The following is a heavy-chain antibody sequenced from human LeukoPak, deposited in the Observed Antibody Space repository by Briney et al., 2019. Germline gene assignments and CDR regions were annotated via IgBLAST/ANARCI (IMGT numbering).Heavy chain of an antibody. V-gene: IGHV1-2*04. Sequence: ASVKVSCKASGYTFTGYYMHWVRQAPGQGLEWMGWINPNSGGTNYAQKFQGWVTMTRDTSISTAYMELSRLRSDDTAVYYCARGGTYGRLYYYYGMDVWGQGTTVTVS. CDR1: GYTFTGYY. CDR2: INPNSGGT. D-gene: IGHD4-17*01. CDR3: ARGGTYGRLYYYYGMDV. J-gene: IGHJ6*02.